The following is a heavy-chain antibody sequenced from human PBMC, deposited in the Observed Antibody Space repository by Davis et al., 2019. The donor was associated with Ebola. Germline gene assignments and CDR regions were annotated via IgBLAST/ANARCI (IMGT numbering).Heavy chain of an antibody. Sequence: AASVKVSCKASGYTFNIYYMYWVRQAPRQGLEWMGIINPSGGTTSYAQKFQGRVTMTRDTSTSTVYMELISLRSEDTAVYYCASPGIAAGATRYWGQGTLVTVSS. V-gene: IGHV1-46*02. D-gene: IGHD6-13*01. J-gene: IGHJ4*02. CDR2: INPSGGTT. CDR1: GYTFNIYY. CDR3: ASPGIAAGATRY.